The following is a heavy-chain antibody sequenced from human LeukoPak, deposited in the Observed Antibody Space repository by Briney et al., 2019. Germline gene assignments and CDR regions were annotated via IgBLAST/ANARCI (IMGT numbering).Heavy chain of an antibody. Sequence: GGSLRLSCAASGFTFSVYAIGWVRLAPGEGLQWVVFIRSKIYGGAADYGASVKVRFTIYRDDCQSIAYLRMNRLEIEDTAVYFCTRTGIDIIGRDPVDYWGQGTLGTVSS. V-gene: IGHV3-49*04. CDR2: IRSKIYGGAA. CDR3: TRTGIDIIGRDPVDY. J-gene: IGHJ4*02. CDR1: GFTFSVYA. D-gene: IGHD3-22*01.